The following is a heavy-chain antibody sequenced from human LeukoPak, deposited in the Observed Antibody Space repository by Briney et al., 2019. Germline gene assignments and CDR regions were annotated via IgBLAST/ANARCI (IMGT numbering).Heavy chain of an antibody. D-gene: IGHD3-10*01. V-gene: IGHV3-48*03. CDR3: ARRMLLWFGELFEPNFDY. CDR1: GFTFSTYE. Sequence: GGSPRLSCAASGFTFSTYEMNWVRQAPGKGLEWVSYISNSGSTIYYADSVKGRFTISRDNAKNSLYLQMNSLRAEDTAVYYCARRMLLWFGELFEPNFDYWGQGTLVTVSS. J-gene: IGHJ4*02. CDR2: ISNSGSTI.